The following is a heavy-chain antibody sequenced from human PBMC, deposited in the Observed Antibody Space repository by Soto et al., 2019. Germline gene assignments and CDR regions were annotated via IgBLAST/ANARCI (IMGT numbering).Heavy chain of an antibody. CDR1: GFTFSSYS. J-gene: IGHJ1*01. V-gene: IGHV3-48*01. D-gene: IGHD2-2*01. CDR2: ISSSSNSI. Sequence: QPGGSLRLSCAASGFTFSSYSMNWVRQAPGSGPEWVSYISSSSNSIYYADSVKGRFTISRDNAKNSLHLQMNSLRAEDTAVYYCASPVEWSTTSCIRWGQG. CDR3: ASPVEWSTTSCIR.